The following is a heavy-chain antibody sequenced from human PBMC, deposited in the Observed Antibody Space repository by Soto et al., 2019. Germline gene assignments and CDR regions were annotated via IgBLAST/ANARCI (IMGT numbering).Heavy chain of an antibody. Sequence: GGSLRLSCAASGFTFSSYGMHWVRQAPGKGLEWVAVISYDGSNKYYADSVKGRFTISRDNSKNTLYLQMNSLRAEYTAVYYCAKEPWLVPGDLYDSSGYYRDYWGQGALVTVSS. CDR1: GFTFSSYG. CDR2: ISYDGSNK. D-gene: IGHD3-22*01. CDR3: AKEPWLVPGDLYDSSGYYRDY. J-gene: IGHJ4*02. V-gene: IGHV3-30*18.